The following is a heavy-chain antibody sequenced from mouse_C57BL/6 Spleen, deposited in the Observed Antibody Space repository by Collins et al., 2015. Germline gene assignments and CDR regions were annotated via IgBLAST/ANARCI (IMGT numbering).Heavy chain of an antibody. J-gene: IGHJ4*01. V-gene: IGHV1-69*02. D-gene: IGHD3-2*02. Sequence: QVQLQQPGAELVRPGASVKLSCKASGYTFTSYWINWVKQRPGQGLEWIGNIYPSDSYTNYNQKFKDKATLTVDKSSSTAYMQLSGPTSEDSAVYYCTRRLLNYYAMDYWGQGTSVTVSS. CDR2: IYPSDSYT. CDR3: TRRLLNYYAMDY. CDR1: GYTFTSYW.